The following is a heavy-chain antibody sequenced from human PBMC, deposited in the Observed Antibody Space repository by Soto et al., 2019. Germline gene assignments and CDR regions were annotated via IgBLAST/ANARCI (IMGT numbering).Heavy chain of an antibody. CDR2: ISYDGSNK. J-gene: IGHJ6*02. V-gene: IGHV3-30-3*01. D-gene: IGHD6-19*01. CDR3: ASDIAVAGTTPYYYYGMDV. CDR1: GFTFSSYA. Sequence: GGSLRLSCAASGFTFSSYAMHWGRQAPGKGLEWVAVISYDGSNKYYADSVKGRFTISRDNSKNTLYLQMNSLRAEDTAAYYCASDIAVAGTTPYYYYGMDVWGQGTTVTVSS.